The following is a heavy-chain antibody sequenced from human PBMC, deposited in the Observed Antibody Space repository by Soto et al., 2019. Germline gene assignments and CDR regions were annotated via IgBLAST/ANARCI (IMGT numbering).Heavy chain of an antibody. Sequence: QVQLVQAGAEVKKPGASVKVSCKASGYTFTSYYMHWVRQAPGQGLEWMGIINPSGGSTSYAQKFQGRVTMTRDTSTSTVYMELSSLRSEDTAVYYCARDRGHGVIVGATTPAFDIWGQGTMVTVSS. CDR1: GYTFTSYY. D-gene: IGHD1-26*01. CDR2: INPSGGST. CDR3: ARDRGHGVIVGATTPAFDI. V-gene: IGHV1-46*01. J-gene: IGHJ3*02.